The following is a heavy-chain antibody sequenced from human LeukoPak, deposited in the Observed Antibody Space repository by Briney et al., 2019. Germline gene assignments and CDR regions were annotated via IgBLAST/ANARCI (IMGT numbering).Heavy chain of an antibody. V-gene: IGHV1-18*01. J-gene: IGHJ4*02. CDR2: ISAYNGNT. Sequence: ASVKVSCKASGYTFTSYGISWVRQAPGQGLEWMGWISAYNGNTNYAQKLQDRVTLTMDTSTRTVYMELSSLTSEDTAVYYCARAQGSGSSFSARVFDYWGQGTLVTVSS. D-gene: IGHD6-13*01. CDR3: ARAQGSGSSFSARVFDY. CDR1: GYTFTSYG.